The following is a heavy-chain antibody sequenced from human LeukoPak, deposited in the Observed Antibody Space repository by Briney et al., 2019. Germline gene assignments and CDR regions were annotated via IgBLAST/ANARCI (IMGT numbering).Heavy chain of an antibody. V-gene: IGHV3-9*01. CDR3: AKDIGLPAAMGPFDY. Sequence: TGGSLRLSCAASGYTFDVYALHWARQASGKGLEWVLGISWNSGSIGYADSVKGRFTISRDNAKNSLYLQMNSLRAEDTAVYYCAKDIGLPAAMGPFDYWGQGTLVTVSS. D-gene: IGHD2-2*01. CDR2: ISWNSGSI. J-gene: IGHJ4*02. CDR1: GYTFDVYA.